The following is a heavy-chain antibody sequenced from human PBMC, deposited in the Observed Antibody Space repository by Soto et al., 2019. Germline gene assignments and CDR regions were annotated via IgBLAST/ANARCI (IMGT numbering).Heavy chain of an antibody. Sequence: GGSLRLSCAASGFTFSSYAMSWVRQAPGKGLEWVSAISGSGSSTYYADSVKGRFTISRDNSKNTLYLQMNSLRAEDTAVYYCAKAYNYYDSSGYYSHFDYWGQGTLVTVSS. CDR2: ISGSGSST. CDR3: AKAYNYYDSSGYYSHFDY. D-gene: IGHD3-22*01. J-gene: IGHJ4*02. CDR1: GFTFSSYA. V-gene: IGHV3-23*01.